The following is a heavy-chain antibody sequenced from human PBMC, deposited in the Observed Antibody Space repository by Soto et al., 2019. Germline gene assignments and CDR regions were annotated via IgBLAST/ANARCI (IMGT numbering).Heavy chain of an antibody. CDR1: GGTFSSYA. Sequence: GASVKVSCKASGGTFSSYAISWVRQAPGQGLEWMGGIIPIFGTANYAQKFQGRATITADESTSTAYMELSSLRSEDTAVYYCACDPPPSIAARSPFDYWGQGTLVTVSS. CDR2: IIPIFGTA. V-gene: IGHV1-69*13. D-gene: IGHD6-6*01. CDR3: ACDPPPSIAARSPFDY. J-gene: IGHJ4*02.